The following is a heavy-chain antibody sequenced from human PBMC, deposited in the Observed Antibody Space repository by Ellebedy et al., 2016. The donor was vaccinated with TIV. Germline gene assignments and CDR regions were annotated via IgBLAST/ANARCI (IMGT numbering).Heavy chain of an antibody. CDR2: ISDYSGHT. Sequence: AASVKVSCKASGYTFTNYGISWVRQAPGQGLEWMGWISDYSGHTKYAQKFQDRVTITRDTSASTAYMELTSLTSEDTAMYYCARARGFSYFDFWGQGTLVTVSS. CDR3: ARARGFSYFDF. V-gene: IGHV1-18*04. J-gene: IGHJ4*02. CDR1: GYTFTNYG.